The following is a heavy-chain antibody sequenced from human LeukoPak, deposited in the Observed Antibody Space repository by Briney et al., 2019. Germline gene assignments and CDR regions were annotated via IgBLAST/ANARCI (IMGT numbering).Heavy chain of an antibody. D-gene: IGHD3-3*01. J-gene: IGHJ6*03. V-gene: IGHV4-59*01. Sequence: SETLSLTCTVSGGSISSYYWSWIQQPPGKGLEWIGYIYYSGSTNYNPSLKSRVTISVDTSKNQFSLKLSSVTAADTAVYYCARGTDYTIFGVVRGGRYYYYMDVWGKGTTVTVSS. CDR1: GGSISSYY. CDR3: ARGTDYTIFGVVRGGRYYYYMDV. CDR2: IYYSGST.